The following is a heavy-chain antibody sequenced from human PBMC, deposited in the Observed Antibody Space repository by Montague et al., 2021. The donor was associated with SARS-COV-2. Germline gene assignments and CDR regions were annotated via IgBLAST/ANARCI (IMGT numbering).Heavy chain of an antibody. CDR1: GFKFRNYA. CDR2: ISGGGSSI. J-gene: IGHJ5*02. CDR3: ARGNDDYVWGSLGPFDP. V-gene: IGHV3-23*01. Sequence: SLRLSCAASGFKFRNYAMSWVRQAPGKGLEWVSGISGGGSSIYYADSVKGRFTISRDNSKNTLYLQMNNLRAEDTAVYYCARGNDDYVWGSLGPFDPWGQGTLVTVSS. D-gene: IGHD3-16*01.